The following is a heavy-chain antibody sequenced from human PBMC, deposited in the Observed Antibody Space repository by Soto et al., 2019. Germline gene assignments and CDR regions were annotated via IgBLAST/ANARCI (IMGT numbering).Heavy chain of an antibody. Sequence: QVQLVQSGAEEKKPGASVKVSCKASGYTFTGYAMHWVRQAPGQRIEWMGWSNAGNGNTKYSQKFQGRVTITRDTSASTAYMELSSLRSEDTAVYYCARAVAVPADFDYWGQGTLVTVSS. D-gene: IGHD6-19*01. CDR3: ARAVAVPADFDY. CDR2: SNAGNGNT. V-gene: IGHV1-3*05. J-gene: IGHJ4*02. CDR1: GYTFTGYA.